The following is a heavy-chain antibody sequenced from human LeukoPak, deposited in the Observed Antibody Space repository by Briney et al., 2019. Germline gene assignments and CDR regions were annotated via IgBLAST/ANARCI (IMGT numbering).Heavy chain of an antibody. CDR3: ARGKYSSGWYRGSTSYYFDY. CDR1: GGSISSYY. J-gene: IGHJ4*02. CDR2: IYTSGST. V-gene: IGHV4-4*07. Sequence: SETLSLTCTVSGGSISSYYWSWIRQPAGKGLEWIGRIYTSGSTNYNPSLKSRVTMSVDTSKNQFSLKLSSVTAADTAVYYCARGKYSSGWYRGSTSYYFDYRGQGTLVTVSS. D-gene: IGHD6-19*01.